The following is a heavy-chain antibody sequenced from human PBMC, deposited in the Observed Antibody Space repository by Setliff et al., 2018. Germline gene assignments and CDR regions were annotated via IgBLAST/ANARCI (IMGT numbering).Heavy chain of an antibody. J-gene: IGHJ6*04. CDR2: IYYKGTT. CDR1: GGSISSGGYY. Sequence: SETLSLTCTVSGGSISSGGYYWSWIRQHPGKGLEWIGYIYYKGTTYYNPSLKSRVAISLDTSQSHFSLKLSSVTAADTAVYYCAREYSSSSNVLDVWGKGTTVTVSS. V-gene: IGHV4-31*03. D-gene: IGHD6-6*01. CDR3: AREYSSSSNVLDV.